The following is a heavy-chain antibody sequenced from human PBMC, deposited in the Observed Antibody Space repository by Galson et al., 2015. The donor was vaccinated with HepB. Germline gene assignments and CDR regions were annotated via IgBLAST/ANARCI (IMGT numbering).Heavy chain of an antibody. V-gene: IGHV4-34*08. J-gene: IGHJ3*02. CDR1: GFTFSSSW. CDR2: IYHSGDT. D-gene: IGHD3-22*01. CDR3: ATTYTSGPSLEAFES. Sequence: LRLSCAASGFTFSSSWMSWVRQAPGKGLEWIGQIYHSGDTNYNPSLKSRVTMSVDTSKNQISLRLTSVTAADTAVYYCATTYTSGPSLEAFESWGQGTMVTVSS.